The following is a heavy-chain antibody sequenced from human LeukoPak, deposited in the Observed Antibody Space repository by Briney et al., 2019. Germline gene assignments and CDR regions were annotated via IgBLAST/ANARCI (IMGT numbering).Heavy chain of an antibody. CDR1: GVSISSGDYY. CDR2: IYYSGST. CDR3: ARVGRHDYGDSGFDY. V-gene: IGHV4-30-4*01. J-gene: IGHJ4*02. D-gene: IGHD4-17*01. Sequence: SETLSLTCTVSGVSISSGDYYWSWLRQPPGKGLEWIGYIYYSGSTYYNPSLKSRVTISVDTSKNQFSLKLSSVTAADTAVYYCARVGRHDYGDSGFDYWGQGTLVTVSS.